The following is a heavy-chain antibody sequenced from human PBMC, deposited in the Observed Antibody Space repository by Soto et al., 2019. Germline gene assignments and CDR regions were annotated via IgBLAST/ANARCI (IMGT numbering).Heavy chain of an antibody. V-gene: IGHV4-31*03. CDR1: GGSISSGGYY. CDR3: AGGRILYRNYYYYGMDV. J-gene: IGHJ6*02. CDR2: IYYSGST. Sequence: QVQLQESGPGLVKPSQTLSLTCTVSGGSISSGGYYWSWIRQHPGKGLEWIGYIYYSGSTYYNPSLKSRVTISVDTSKNKFSLKLSSVTAADTAVYYCAGGRILYRNYYYYGMDVWGQGTTVTVSS. D-gene: IGHD2-15*01.